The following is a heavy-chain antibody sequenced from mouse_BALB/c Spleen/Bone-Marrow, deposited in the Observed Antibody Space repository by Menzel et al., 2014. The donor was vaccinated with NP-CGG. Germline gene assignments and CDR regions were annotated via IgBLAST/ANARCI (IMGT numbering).Heavy chain of an antibody. V-gene: IGHV1-80*01. J-gene: IGHJ2*01. Sequence: VQLQQSGAEVVRPGSSVKISCKASGYPFSSYWMNWVKQRPGQGLEWIGQIYPGDGETNYNGKFKGNATLTADKSSSTAYMQLISLTSEDSAVYFCARKYGDYWGQGTTLTVSS. CDR2: IYPGDGET. CDR1: GYPFSSYW. CDR3: ARKYGDY. D-gene: IGHD2-10*02.